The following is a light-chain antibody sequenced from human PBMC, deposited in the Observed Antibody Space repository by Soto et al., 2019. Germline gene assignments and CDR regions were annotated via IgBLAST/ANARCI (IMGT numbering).Light chain of an antibody. CDR1: SSDVGGYNY. CDR3: SSYAGTNNLV. CDR2: EVS. Sequence: QSALTQPPSASGSPGQSVTISCTGTSSDVGGYNYVSWYQQYPGKAPKIMIYEVSERPSGVPVRFSGSKSGNTASLTVSGLQAEDEADYYCSSYAGTNNLVFVGGTQLNVL. J-gene: IGLJ3*02. V-gene: IGLV2-8*01.